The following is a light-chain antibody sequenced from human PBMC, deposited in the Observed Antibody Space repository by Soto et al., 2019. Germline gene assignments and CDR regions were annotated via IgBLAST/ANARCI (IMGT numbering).Light chain of an antibody. Sequence: DIQMTQSPFSLSASVGDRVTITCRASQSISSYLNWYQQKPGKAPKLMIYAASSLQSGVPSRFSGSGSGTDFTLTISRLQPEDFATYYCQQANTFALTFGGGTKVDIK. CDR2: AAS. J-gene: IGKJ4*01. CDR1: QSISSY. V-gene: IGKV1-39*01. CDR3: QQANTFALT.